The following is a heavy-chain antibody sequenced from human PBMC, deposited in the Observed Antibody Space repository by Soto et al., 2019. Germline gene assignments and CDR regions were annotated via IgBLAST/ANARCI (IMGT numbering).Heavy chain of an antibody. Sequence: GGSVRLSCAASGFTFSSYSMNWVRQAPGKGLEWVSSISSSSSYIYYADSVKGRFTISRDNAKNSLYLQMNSLRAEDTAVYYCARDRCSSTSCYTTLGYYYYGMDVWGQGTTVTVSS. J-gene: IGHJ6*02. CDR1: GFTFSSYS. V-gene: IGHV3-21*01. CDR2: ISSSSSYI. D-gene: IGHD2-2*02. CDR3: ARDRCSSTSCYTTLGYYYYGMDV.